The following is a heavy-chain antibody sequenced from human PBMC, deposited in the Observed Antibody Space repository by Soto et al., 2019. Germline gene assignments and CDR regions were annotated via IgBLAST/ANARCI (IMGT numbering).Heavy chain of an antibody. Sequence: GGSLRLSCAASGFTFSSYAMSWVRQAPGKGLEWVSAISGSGGSTYYADSVKGRFTISRDNSKNTLYLQMNSLRAEDTAVYYCAKAVRYYDILTGYYKGYYYYYGMDVWGQGTTVTVSS. D-gene: IGHD3-9*01. CDR2: ISGSGGST. CDR3: AKAVRYYDILTGYYKGYYYYYGMDV. CDR1: GFTFSSYA. V-gene: IGHV3-23*01. J-gene: IGHJ6*02.